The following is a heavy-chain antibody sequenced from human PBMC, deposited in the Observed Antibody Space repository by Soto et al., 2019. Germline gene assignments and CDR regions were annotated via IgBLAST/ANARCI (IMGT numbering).Heavy chain of an antibody. V-gene: IGHV1-2*04. D-gene: IGHD1-26*01. CDR3: AGAVGRDGSSWYRGGYDS. J-gene: IGHJ4*02. CDR2: INPDSGGT. Sequence: ASVKVSCKASGYSFTAYYIHWVRQAPGQGLEWMGWINPDSGGTDYAQKFEGWVTLTRDTSIDTVYMELTRLKSNDTAVYYCAGAVGRDGSSWYRGGYDSWGQGTQVTVSS. CDR1: GYSFTAYY.